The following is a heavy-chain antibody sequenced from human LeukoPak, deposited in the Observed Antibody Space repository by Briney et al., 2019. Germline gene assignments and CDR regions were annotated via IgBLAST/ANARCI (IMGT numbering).Heavy chain of an antibody. CDR2: ITSSSTYI. V-gene: IGHV3-21*01. Sequence: GGSLRLSCATSGFTFSNYNMNWVRQAPGKGLEWVSSITSSSTYIYYADSVKGRFTISRDNAKNSLYLQMNSLRAEDTAVYYCAELGITMIGGVWGKGTTVTISS. CDR3: AELGITMIGGV. J-gene: IGHJ6*04. D-gene: IGHD3-10*02. CDR1: GFTFSNYN.